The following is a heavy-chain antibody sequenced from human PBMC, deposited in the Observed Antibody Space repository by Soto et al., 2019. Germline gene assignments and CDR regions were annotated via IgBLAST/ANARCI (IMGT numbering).Heavy chain of an antibody. D-gene: IGHD3-9*01. CDR2: ISGSGGST. V-gene: IGHV3-23*01. CDR1: GFTFSSYA. J-gene: IGHJ4*02. CDR3: AKVRNYDILTGYPYLDY. Sequence: GGSLRLSCAASGFTFSSYAMSWVRQAPGKGLEWVSAISGSGGSTYYADSVKGRFTISRDNSKNTLYLQMNSLRAEDTAVYYCAKVRNYDILTGYPYLDYWGQGTLVTVSS.